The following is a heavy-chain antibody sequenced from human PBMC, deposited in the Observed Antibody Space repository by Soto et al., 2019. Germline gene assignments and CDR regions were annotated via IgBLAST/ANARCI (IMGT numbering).Heavy chain of an antibody. V-gene: IGHV3-30*18. CDR2: ISYDGSNK. CDR1: GFTYSTYT. Sequence: GGSLRLSCSASGFTYSTYTMHWVRQAPGKGLEWVAVISYDGSNKYYADSVNGRSTISRDNSKNTLYLQMNSLIAEDTAVYYCAKYHSSGPSYCFDYCRQRALVTIS. D-gene: IGHD3-22*01. CDR3: AKYHSSGPSYCFDY. J-gene: IGHJ4*02.